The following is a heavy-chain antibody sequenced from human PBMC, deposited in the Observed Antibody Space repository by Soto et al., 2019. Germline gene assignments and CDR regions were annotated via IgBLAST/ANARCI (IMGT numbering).Heavy chain of an antibody. V-gene: IGHV1-46*03. CDR1: GYTFTSYA. J-gene: IGHJ4*02. CDR2: INPSGGST. Sequence: ASVKVSCKASGYTFTSYAMHWVRQAPGQGLECMGIINPSGGSTSYAQKFQGRVTMTRDTSTSTVYMELSSLRSEDTAVYYCARGPVGGYYDSSGYLTNFDYWGQGTLVTVSS. CDR3: ARGPVGGYYDSSGYLTNFDY. D-gene: IGHD3-22*01.